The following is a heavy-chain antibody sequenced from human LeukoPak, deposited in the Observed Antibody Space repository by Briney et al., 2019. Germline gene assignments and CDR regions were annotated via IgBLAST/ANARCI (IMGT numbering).Heavy chain of an antibody. CDR3: AREWYCSSSRCFDFRAIGGYYFDF. D-gene: IGHD2-2*01. Sequence: PGGSLRLSCAASGFTFSNYEMNWVRQAPGKGLEWGSYISSMASTIYYADSVKGRFTISRDDAKNSLHLQMNSLRAEDTAVYYCAREWYCSSSRCFDFRAIGGYYFDFWGQGTLVTVSS. V-gene: IGHV3-48*03. CDR1: GFTFSNYE. J-gene: IGHJ4*02. CDR2: ISSMASTI.